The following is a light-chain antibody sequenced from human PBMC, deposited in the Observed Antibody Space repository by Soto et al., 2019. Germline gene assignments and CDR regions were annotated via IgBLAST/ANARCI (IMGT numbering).Light chain of an antibody. CDR3: QKYKDGTRT. V-gene: IGKV3-20*01. Sequence: IVLTQSPGTLSLSPGERAALSCRARQXGSNIYLALYQQKSGQAPRXXIACXSTRATGSPDRFSGSGSVTEFTLTISSLQSEYFAIYYFQKYKDGTRTFGGGTKVDIK. J-gene: IGKJ4*01. CDR1: QXGSNIY. CDR2: CXS.